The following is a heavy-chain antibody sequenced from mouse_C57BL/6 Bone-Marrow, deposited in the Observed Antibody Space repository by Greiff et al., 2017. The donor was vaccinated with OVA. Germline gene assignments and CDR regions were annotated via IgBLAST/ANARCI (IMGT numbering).Heavy chain of an antibody. CDR3: AREGLTVVFDY. CDR1: GFTFSSYA. Sequence: VQLKESGGGLVKPGGSLKLSCAASGFTFSSYAMSWVRQTPEKRLEWVATISDGGSYTYYPGNVKGRFTISRDNAKNNLYLQMSHLKSEDTAMYYCAREGLTVVFDYWGQGTTLTVSS. CDR2: ISDGGSYT. D-gene: IGHD1-1*01. V-gene: IGHV5-4*01. J-gene: IGHJ2*01.